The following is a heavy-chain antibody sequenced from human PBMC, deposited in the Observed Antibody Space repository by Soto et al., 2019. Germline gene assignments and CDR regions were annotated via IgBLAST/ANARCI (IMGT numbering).Heavy chain of an antibody. D-gene: IGHD3-10*01. Sequence: EVQLVESGGGLLQPGGSLRLSCAASGFTFTTYSMHWVRQAPGKGLVWVSRINGDGSNTAYADSVKGRFTISRDNAKNPLYLHLTRLRAEDTPVHYPGGDGSQTTDLDNWGQGTLVTAAS. CDR3: GGDGSQTTDLDN. CDR2: INGDGSNT. CDR1: GFTFTTYS. V-gene: IGHV3-74*01. J-gene: IGHJ4*02.